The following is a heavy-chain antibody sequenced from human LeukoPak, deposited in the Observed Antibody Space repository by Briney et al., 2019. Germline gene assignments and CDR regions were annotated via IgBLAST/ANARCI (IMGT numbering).Heavy chain of an antibody. V-gene: IGHV4-39*02. CDR2: IYYSGST. J-gene: IGHJ4*02. Sequence: SETLSLTCAVYGGSFSSYYWGWIRQPPGKGLEWIGSIYYSGSTYYNPSLKSRVTISVDTSKNQFSLKLSSVTAADTAVYYCARDQIVVPAAFDYWGQGTLVTVSS. CDR1: GGSFSSYY. CDR3: ARDQIVVPAAFDY. D-gene: IGHD2-2*01.